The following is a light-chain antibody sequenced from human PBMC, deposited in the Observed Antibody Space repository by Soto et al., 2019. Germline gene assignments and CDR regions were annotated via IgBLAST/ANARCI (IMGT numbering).Light chain of an antibody. J-gene: IGKJ4*01. V-gene: IGKV3-20*01. CDR2: GAS. CDR1: QSVSNSY. CDR3: QQYGSSPIT. Sequence: EIVLTQSPGTLSLSPGERATLSCRASQSVSNSYFAWYQKKPGQAPRLLIYGASSRATGTPDRFSGSGSGTDFTLTISRLEPEDFAVYYCQQYGSSPITVGGGTKVEIK.